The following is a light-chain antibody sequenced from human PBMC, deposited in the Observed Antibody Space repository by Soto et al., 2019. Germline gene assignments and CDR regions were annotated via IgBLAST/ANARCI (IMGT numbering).Light chain of an antibody. CDR1: QSVSSY. CDR3: QQRSDWPST. CDR2: DAS. J-gene: IGKJ4*01. Sequence: EIVLTQSPATLSLSPGNRATLSCRASQSVSSYLAWYQQKPVQAPRLLIYDASTRATGIPARFSGSGSGTDFTLTITGLEPEDFAVYYCQQRSDWPSTFGGGTKVEIK. V-gene: IGKV3-11*01.